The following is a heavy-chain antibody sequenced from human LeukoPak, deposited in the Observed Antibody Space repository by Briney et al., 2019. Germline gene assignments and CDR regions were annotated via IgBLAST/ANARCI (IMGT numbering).Heavy chain of an antibody. V-gene: IGHV4-59*12. J-gene: IGHJ6*02. Sequence: SETLSLTCTVSGVSISSYYWSWIRQPPGKGLEWIGYISYSGTTNYNPSLKSRVTISVAPSKNRFSLKLRSVTAADTAVYYCAKIAVADGMDVWGQGTTVTVSS. CDR3: AKIAVADGMDV. CDR1: GVSISSYY. D-gene: IGHD6-19*01. CDR2: ISYSGTT.